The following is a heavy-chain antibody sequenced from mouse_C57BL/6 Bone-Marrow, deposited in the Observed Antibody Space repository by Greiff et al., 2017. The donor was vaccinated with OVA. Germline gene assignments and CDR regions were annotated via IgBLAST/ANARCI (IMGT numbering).Heavy chain of an antibody. CDR3: ARQPNYYGSRGYAMDY. J-gene: IGHJ4*01. CDR2: ISNLAYSI. V-gene: IGHV5-15*01. Sequence: EVQLVESGGGLVQPGGSLKLSCAASGFTFSDYGMAWVRQAPRKGPEWVAFISNLAYSIYYADTVTGRFTISRENAKNTLYLEMSSLRSEDTAMYYCARQPNYYGSRGYAMDYWGQGTSVTVSS. CDR1: GFTFSDYG. D-gene: IGHD1-1*01.